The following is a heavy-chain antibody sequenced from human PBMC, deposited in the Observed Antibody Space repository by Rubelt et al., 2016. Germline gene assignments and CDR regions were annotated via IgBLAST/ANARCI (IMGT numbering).Heavy chain of an antibody. D-gene: IGHD3-10*01. Sequence: IYYADSVKGRFTISRDNAKNSLYLQMNSLRAEDTAVYYCAGDRSRFGELLSLDYWGQGTLVTVSS. CDR2: I. V-gene: IGHV3-48*04. J-gene: IGHJ4*02. CDR3: AGDRSRFGELLSLDY.